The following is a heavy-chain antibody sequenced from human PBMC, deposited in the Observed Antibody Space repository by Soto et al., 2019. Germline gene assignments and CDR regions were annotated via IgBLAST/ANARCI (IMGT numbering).Heavy chain of an antibody. V-gene: IGHV1-18*01. CDR2: ISAYNGNT. CDR1: GYTFTSYG. Sequence: GASVKVSCKASGYTFTSYGISWVRQAPGQGLEWMGWISAYNGNTNYAQKLQGRVTMTTDTSTSTAYMELRSLRSEDTAVYYCARALGDYYYYYGMDVWGQGTTVTVSS. D-gene: IGHD3-10*01. J-gene: IGHJ6*02. CDR3: ARALGDYYYYYGMDV.